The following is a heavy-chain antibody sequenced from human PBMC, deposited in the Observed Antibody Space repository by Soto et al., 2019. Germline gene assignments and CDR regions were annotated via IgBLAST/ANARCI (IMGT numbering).Heavy chain of an antibody. V-gene: IGHV1-69*13. CDR1: GGTFSIYA. CDR2: IIPIFGTA. J-gene: IGHJ4*02. CDR3: ARGITLFAVVIMDD. D-gene: IGHD3-3*01. Sequence: SVKVSCKASGGTFSIYAISWVLQAPGQGLEWMGGIIPIFGTANYAQKFQGRVTITADESTSTAYMELSSLRSEDTAVYYCARGITLFAVVIMDDSGPGPRVTVPS.